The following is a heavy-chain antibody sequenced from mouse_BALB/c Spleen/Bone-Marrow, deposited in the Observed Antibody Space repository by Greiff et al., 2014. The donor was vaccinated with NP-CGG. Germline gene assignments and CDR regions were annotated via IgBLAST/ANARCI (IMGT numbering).Heavy chain of an antibody. CDR2: IWAGGSI. V-gene: IGHV2-9*02. D-gene: IGHD1-1*01. CDR1: GSSLTSYG. CDR3: ASSYYGSSQFAY. Sequence: VHLVESGPGLVAPSQSLSITCTVSGSSLTSYGVHWVRQPPGKGLEWLGVIWAGGSIIYNSALMSRLSISKDNSKSQVFLKMNSLQTDDTAMYYCASSYYGSSQFAYWGQGTLVTVSA. J-gene: IGHJ3*01.